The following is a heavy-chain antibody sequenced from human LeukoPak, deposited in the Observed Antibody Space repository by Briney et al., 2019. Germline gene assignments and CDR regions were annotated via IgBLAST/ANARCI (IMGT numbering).Heavy chain of an antibody. CDR1: GYTFTSYD. J-gene: IGHJ5*02. V-gene: IGHV1-8*01. D-gene: IGHD2-2*01. Sequence: GASVKVSCKASGYTFTSYDINWVRQATGQGLEWMGWMNPNSGNTGYAQKFQGRVTMTRNTSISTAYMELSSLRSEDTAVYYCARGGYPIVVVPAAISWVVSRRSVLQKYWFDPWGQGTLVTVSS. CDR3: ARGGYPIVVVPAAISWVVSRRSVLQKYWFDP. CDR2: MNPNSGNT.